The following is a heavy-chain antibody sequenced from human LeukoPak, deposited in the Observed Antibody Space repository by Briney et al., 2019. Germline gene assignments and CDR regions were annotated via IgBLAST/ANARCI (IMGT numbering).Heavy chain of an antibody. J-gene: IGHJ4*02. CDR3: ARQNDFRLDY. CDR2: IYPGDSDA. Sequence: GESLKISCKGSGYSFTSYWIGWVRQMPGKGLEWMGIIYPGDSDARYKPSFYGQVTISVDTSIGTAYLQWSSLKASDTAIYYCARQNDFRLDYWGQGTLVTVSS. D-gene: IGHD3-3*01. CDR1: GYSFTSYW. V-gene: IGHV5-51*01.